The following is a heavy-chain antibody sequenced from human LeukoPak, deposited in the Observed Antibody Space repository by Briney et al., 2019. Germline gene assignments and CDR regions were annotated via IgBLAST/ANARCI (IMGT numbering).Heavy chain of an antibody. CDR1: GYTFSSYW. CDR2: IYPGDSDT. J-gene: IGHJ4*02. D-gene: IGHD6-19*01. Sequence: GESLRISCKGSGYTFSSYWIGWVRQMPGKGLEWMGIIYPGDSDTRYSPSFQGQVTISADKSISTAYLQWSSLKASDTAMYYCARHGVAGDYYFDYWGQGTLVTVSS. V-gene: IGHV5-51*01. CDR3: ARHGVAGDYYFDY.